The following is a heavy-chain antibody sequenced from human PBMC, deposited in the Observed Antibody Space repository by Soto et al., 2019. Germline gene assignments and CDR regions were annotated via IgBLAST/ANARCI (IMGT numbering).Heavy chain of an antibody. CDR1: CYTFASYG. Sequence: ASVKVSCKASCYTFASYGMSWVRQAPVQGLEWMGWISAYNGNTNYAQKLQGRVTMTTDTSTSTAYMELRSLRSDDKAVYYCARVRDFWSGYHNWFDPWGQGTLVTVSS. CDR3: ARVRDFWSGYHNWFDP. J-gene: IGHJ5*02. D-gene: IGHD3-3*01. CDR2: ISAYNGNT. V-gene: IGHV1-18*04.